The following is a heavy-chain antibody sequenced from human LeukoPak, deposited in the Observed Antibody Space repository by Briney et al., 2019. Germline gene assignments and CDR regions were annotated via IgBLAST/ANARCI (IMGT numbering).Heavy chain of an antibody. CDR2: MNPNSGNT. Sequence: GASVKVSCKASGYTFTSYDINWVRHAPGQGLEWMGWMNPNSGNTGYAQKFQGRVTMTRNTSISTAYMELSSLRSGDTAVYYCARGLQGDFWSGYPDYWGQGTLVTVSS. J-gene: IGHJ4*02. V-gene: IGHV1-8*01. CDR1: GYTFTSYD. D-gene: IGHD3-3*01. CDR3: ARGLQGDFWSGYPDY.